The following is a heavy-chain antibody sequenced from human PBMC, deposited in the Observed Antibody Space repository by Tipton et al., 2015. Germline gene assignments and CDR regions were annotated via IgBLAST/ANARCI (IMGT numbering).Heavy chain of an antibody. V-gene: IGHV4-59*01. CDR2: ISYTETS. CDR3: ARDLEHGMDV. J-gene: IGHJ6*02. Sequence: TLSLTCAVYGGSFSGYYWSWIRQPPGEGLEWIGYISYTETSHYNASLKSRVTISIDTSKNQFSLKLSSVTAADTAVYYCARDLEHGMDVWGQGTTVTVSS. CDR1: GGSFSGYY. D-gene: IGHD5-24*01.